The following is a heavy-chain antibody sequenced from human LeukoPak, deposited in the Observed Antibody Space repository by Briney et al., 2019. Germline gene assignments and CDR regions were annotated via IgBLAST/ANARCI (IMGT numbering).Heavy chain of an antibody. Sequence: GESLQISCQGSGYSFTSYWIGWVRQMPGKGLEWMGIIYPGDSDTRYSPSFQGQVTISADKSISTAYLQWSSLKASDTAMYYCARYYYDSSGYYMSPIDYWGQGTLVTVSS. J-gene: IGHJ4*02. CDR1: GYSFTSYW. CDR3: ARYYYDSSGYYMSPIDY. CDR2: IYPGDSDT. D-gene: IGHD3-22*01. V-gene: IGHV5-51*01.